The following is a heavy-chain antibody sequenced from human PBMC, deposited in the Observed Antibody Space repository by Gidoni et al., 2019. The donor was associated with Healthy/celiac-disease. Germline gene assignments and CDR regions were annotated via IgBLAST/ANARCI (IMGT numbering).Heavy chain of an antibody. D-gene: IGHD3-3*01. J-gene: IGHJ5*02. CDR1: GGSISSGGYY. CDR3: ARLYYDFWCGYSNWFDP. Sequence: QVQLQESGPGLVKPSQTLSLTCTVSGGSISSGGYYWRWIRQHPGMGLEWLGYIYYRGSTYYIPSLKSRVTISVDTSKNQFSLKLSSVTAADTAVYYCARLYYDFWCGYSNWFDPWGQGTLVTVSS. V-gene: IGHV4-31*03. CDR2: IYYRGST.